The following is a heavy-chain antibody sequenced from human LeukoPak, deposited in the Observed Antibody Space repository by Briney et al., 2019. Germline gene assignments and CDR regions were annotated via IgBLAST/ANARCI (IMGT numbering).Heavy chain of an antibody. CDR2: ISGSGGST. V-gene: IGHV3-23*01. D-gene: IGHD5-18*01. CDR3: ATSGYSYAYAADY. CDR1: GFTFSSYA. J-gene: IGHJ4*02. Sequence: GGSLRLSCAASGFTFSSYAMSWVRQAPGKGLEWVSAISGSGGSTYYADSVKGRFTISRDNSKNTLYLQMNSLRAEDTAVYYCATSGYSYAYAADYWGQRTLVTVSS.